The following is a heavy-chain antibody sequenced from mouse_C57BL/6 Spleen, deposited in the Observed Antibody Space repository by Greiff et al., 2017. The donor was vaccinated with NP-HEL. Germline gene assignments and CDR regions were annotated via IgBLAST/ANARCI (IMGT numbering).Heavy chain of an antibody. CDR1: GFTFSSYA. J-gene: IGHJ3*01. CDR2: ISSGGDYI. Sequence: EVKLVESGEGLVKPGGSLKLSCAASGFTFSSYAMSWVRQTPEKRLEWVAYISSGGDYIYYADTVKGRFTISRDNARNTLYLQMSSLKSEDTAMYYCTRDSGPIYYDYDVKTWFAYWGQGTLVTVSA. D-gene: IGHD2-4*01. CDR3: TRDSGPIYYDYDVKTWFAY. V-gene: IGHV5-9-1*02.